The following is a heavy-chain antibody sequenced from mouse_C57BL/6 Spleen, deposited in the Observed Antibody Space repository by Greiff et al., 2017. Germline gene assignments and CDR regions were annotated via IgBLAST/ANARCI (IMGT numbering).Heavy chain of an antibody. CDR2: FYPGSGSI. V-gene: IGHV1-62-2*01. CDR1: GYTFTEYT. J-gene: IGHJ1*03. CDR3: ARHEDPASPRWYFDV. Sequence: QVQLKESGAELVKPGASVKLSCKASGYTFTEYTIHWVKQRSGQGLEWIGWFYPGSGSIKYNEKFKDKATLTADKSSSTVYMELSRLTSDDSAVYFCARHEDPASPRWYFDVWGKGTTVTVSS.